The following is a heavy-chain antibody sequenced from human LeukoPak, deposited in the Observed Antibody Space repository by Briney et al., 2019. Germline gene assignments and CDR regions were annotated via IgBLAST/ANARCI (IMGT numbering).Heavy chain of an antibody. J-gene: IGHJ4*02. V-gene: IGHV3-20*04. CDR2: INWSGGST. Sequence: GGSLRLSCAASGFTFDDYGMSWVRQAPGKGLEWVSGINWSGGSTGYADSVKGRFTISRDNAKNSLYLQMNSLRAEDTALYYCARVPYGSGSYYSDYWGQGTLVTVSS. D-gene: IGHD3-10*01. CDR1: GFTFDDYG. CDR3: ARVPYGSGSYYSDY.